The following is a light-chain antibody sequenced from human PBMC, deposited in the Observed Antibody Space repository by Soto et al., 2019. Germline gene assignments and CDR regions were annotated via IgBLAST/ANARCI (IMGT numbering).Light chain of an antibody. CDR3: QQYNNWHGT. CDR2: GAS. V-gene: IGKV3-15*01. Sequence: EIVMTPSPATPSVSPGGRDTLSCRASQSVSSNLAWYQQKPGQAPRLLIYGASTRATGILARFSGSGSGTEFTLTISSLQSEDFAVYYCQQYNNWHGTFGQGTKVDIK. CDR1: QSVSSN. J-gene: IGKJ1*01.